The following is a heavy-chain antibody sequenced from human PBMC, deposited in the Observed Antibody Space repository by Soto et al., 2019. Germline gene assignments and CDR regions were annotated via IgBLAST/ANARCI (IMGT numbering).Heavy chain of an antibody. D-gene: IGHD6-6*01. CDR3: TTAWATGARPPHYYYYYYMDV. CDR1: GFTFSNAW. J-gene: IGHJ6*03. V-gene: IGHV3-15*01. CDR2: IKSKTDGGTT. Sequence: PGGSLRLSCAASGFTFSNAWMSWVRQAPGKGLEWVGRIKSKTDGGTTDYAAPVKGRFTISRDDSKNTLYLQMNSLKTEDTAVYYCTTAWATGARPPHYYYYYYMDVWGKGTTVTVSS.